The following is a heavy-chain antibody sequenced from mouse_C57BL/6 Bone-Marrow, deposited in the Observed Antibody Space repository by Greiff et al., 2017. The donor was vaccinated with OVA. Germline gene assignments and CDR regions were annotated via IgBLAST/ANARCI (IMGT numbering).Heavy chain of an antibody. Sequence: VQLQQSGPELVKPGASVKLSCKASGYTFTSYDINWVKQRPGQGLEWIGWIYPRDGSTKYNEKFKGKATLTADKSSSTAYMQLSSLTSEDSAVYFCARFITTVVPTFAYWGQGTLVTVSA. CDR3: ARFITTVVPTFAY. V-gene: IGHV1-85*01. J-gene: IGHJ3*01. CDR1: GYTFTSYD. CDR2: IYPRDGST. D-gene: IGHD1-1*01.